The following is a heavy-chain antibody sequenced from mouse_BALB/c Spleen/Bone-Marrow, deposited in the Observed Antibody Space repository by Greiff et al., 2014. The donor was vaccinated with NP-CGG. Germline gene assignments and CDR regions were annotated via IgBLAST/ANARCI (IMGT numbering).Heavy chain of an antibody. V-gene: IGHV3-1*02. Sequence: EVKLEESGPDLVKPSQSLSLTCTVTGYSITSGYSWRWIRQFPGNKLEWMGYIHYSGSTNYNPSLKSRISITRDTSKNQFFLQLNSVTTEDTATYYCARIYYGSSYDYWGQGTTLTVSS. CDR3: ARIYYGSSYDY. CDR1: GYSITSGYS. J-gene: IGHJ2*01. CDR2: IHYSGST. D-gene: IGHD1-1*01.